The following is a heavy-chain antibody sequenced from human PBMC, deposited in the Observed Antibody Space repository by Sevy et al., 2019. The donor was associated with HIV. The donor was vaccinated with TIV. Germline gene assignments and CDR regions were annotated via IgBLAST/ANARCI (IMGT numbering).Heavy chain of an antibody. V-gene: IGHV1-2*02. J-gene: IGHJ5*02. Sequence: ASVKVSCKASGYTFTGYYMHWVRQAPGQGLEWMGWINPNSGGTNYAQKFQGRVTMTRDTSISTAYMELSRLRSDDTAVDYCARDSYYDFWSGYRKYNWFDPWGQGTLVTVSS. CDR3: ARDSYYDFWSGYRKYNWFDP. CDR2: INPNSGGT. D-gene: IGHD3-3*01. CDR1: GYTFTGYY.